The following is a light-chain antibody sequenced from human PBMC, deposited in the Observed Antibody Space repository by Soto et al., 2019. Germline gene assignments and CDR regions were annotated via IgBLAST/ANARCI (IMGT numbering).Light chain of an antibody. Sequence: DIQMTQSPSSLSASVGDRVTITCRASQSISSYLNWFQQKPGMAPKLLIYAASKLQSGVPSRFRGSGSGTDFTLTIDTLQPDDFASYYCQQTRSGITFGQGTDWRL. CDR1: QSISSY. J-gene: IGKJ5*01. CDR3: QQTRSGIT. CDR2: AAS. V-gene: IGKV1-39*01.